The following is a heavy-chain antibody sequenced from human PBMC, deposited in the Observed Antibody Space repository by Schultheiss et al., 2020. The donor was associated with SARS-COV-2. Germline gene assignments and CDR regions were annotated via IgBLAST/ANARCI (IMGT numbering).Heavy chain of an antibody. Sequence: SETLSLTCAVYGGSFSGYYWSWIRQPPGKGLEWIGSIYYSGSTYYNPSLKSRVTISVDTSKNQFSLKLSSVTAADTAVYYCTTSNEYSSSSYYFDYWGQGTLVTVSS. CDR1: GGSFSGYY. D-gene: IGHD6-6*01. V-gene: IGHV4-34*03. J-gene: IGHJ4*02. CDR3: TTSNEYSSSSYYFDY. CDR2: IYYSGST.